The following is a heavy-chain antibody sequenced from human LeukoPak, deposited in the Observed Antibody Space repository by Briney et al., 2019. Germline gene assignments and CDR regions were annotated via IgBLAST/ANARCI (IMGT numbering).Heavy chain of an antibody. CDR2: IGPNGAST. V-gene: IGHV3-64*05. CDR1: GFIFSNHF. CDR3: VKDLTGTWSFDY. D-gene: IGHD3-9*01. J-gene: IGHJ4*02. Sequence: GGSLRLSCSTSGFIFSNHFMHWVRQAPGKGLEYVSSIGPNGASTLYADSVKDRFTISRDNSRNAHYVQLTSLRLEDTALYYCVKDLTGTWSFDYWGQGTLVTVSS.